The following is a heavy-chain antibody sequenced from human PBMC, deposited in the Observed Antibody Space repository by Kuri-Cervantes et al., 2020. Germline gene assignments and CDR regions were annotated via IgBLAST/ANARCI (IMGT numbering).Heavy chain of an antibody. J-gene: IGHJ4*02. CDR2: INHSGST. V-gene: IGHV4-34*01. D-gene: IGHD3-10*01. Sequence: GSLRLSCAVYGGSFSGYYWSWIRQPPGKGLEWIGEINHSGSTNYNPSLKSRVTISVDTSKNQFSLKLSSVTAADTAVYYCARHYYYGSGSYRPVFSVYYFDYWGQGTLVTGSS. CDR1: GGSFSGYY. CDR3: ARHYYYGSGSYRPVFSVYYFDY.